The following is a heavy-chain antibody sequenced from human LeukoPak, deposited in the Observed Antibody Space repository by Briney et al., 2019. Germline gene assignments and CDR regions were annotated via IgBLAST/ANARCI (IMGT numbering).Heavy chain of an antibody. CDR3: ARGRVSSSTWYSTYYYFFYMDF. CDR2: IHYSGST. V-gene: IGHV4-59*01. D-gene: IGHD4-11*01. CDR1: GGSIGSYY. Sequence: SETLSLTCTVSGGSIGSYYWSWIRQPPGKGLEWIGYIHYSGSTNYNPSLKSRVTISVDTSKNQFSLRLSSVTAADTAVYFCARGRVSSSTWYSTYYYFFYMDFWGKGTTVTVSS. J-gene: IGHJ6*03.